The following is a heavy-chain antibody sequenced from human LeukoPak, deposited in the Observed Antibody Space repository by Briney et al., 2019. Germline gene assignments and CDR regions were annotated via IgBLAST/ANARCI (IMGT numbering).Heavy chain of an antibody. CDR3: AREAVDIVVIPAPRVRWFDP. V-gene: IGHV4-61*01. CDR1: GGSISSSSYY. D-gene: IGHD2-2*03. Sequence: SETLSLTCTVSGGSISSSSYYWSWIRQPPGKGLEWIGYIYYSGSTNYNPSLKSRVTISVDTSKNQFSLKLTSVTAADTAVYYCAREAVDIVVIPAPRVRWFDPWGQGTLVTVSS. CDR2: IYYSGST. J-gene: IGHJ5*02.